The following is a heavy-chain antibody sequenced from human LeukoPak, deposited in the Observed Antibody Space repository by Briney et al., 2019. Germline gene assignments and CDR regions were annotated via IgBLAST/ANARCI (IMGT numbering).Heavy chain of an antibody. V-gene: IGHV1-18*01. J-gene: IGHJ6*02. CDR1: GYTFTSYG. CDR3: AREGSSGWYRTSYYYYGMDV. D-gene: IGHD6-19*01. Sequence: ASVKVSCKAYGYTFTSYGISWVRQAPGQGLEWMGWISAYNGNTNYAQKLQGRVTMTTDTSTSTAYKELRSLRSDDTAVYYCAREGSSGWYRTSYYYYGMDVWGQGTTVTVSS. CDR2: ISAYNGNT.